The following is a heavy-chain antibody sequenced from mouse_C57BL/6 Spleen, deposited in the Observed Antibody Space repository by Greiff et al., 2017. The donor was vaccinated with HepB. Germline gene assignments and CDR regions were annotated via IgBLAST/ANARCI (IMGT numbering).Heavy chain of an antibody. CDR1: GYTFTDYE. CDR3: TNYDYPAWFAY. D-gene: IGHD2-4*01. J-gene: IGHJ3*01. CDR2: IDPETGGT. V-gene: IGHV1-15*01. Sequence: VQLQQSGAELVRPGASVTLSCKASGYTFTDYEMHWVKQTPVHGLEWIGAIDPETGGTAYNQKFKGKAILTADKSSSTAYMELRSLTSEDSAVYYCTNYDYPAWFAYWGQGTLVTVSA.